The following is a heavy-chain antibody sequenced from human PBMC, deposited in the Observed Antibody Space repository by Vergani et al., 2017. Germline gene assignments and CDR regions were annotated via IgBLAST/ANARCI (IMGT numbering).Heavy chain of an antibody. CDR1: GFTFSNAW. Sequence: EVQLVESGGGLVKPGGSLRLSCAASGFTFSNAWMNWVRQAPGKGLEWVGRIKSKTDGGTTDYAAPVKGRFTISREDSKNTLYLQMNSLKTEDTAVYYCTTRSATYYYGPLYWGQGTLVTVSS. CDR2: IKSKTDGGTT. CDR3: TTRSATYYYGPLY. J-gene: IGHJ4*02. V-gene: IGHV3-15*07. D-gene: IGHD3-10*01.